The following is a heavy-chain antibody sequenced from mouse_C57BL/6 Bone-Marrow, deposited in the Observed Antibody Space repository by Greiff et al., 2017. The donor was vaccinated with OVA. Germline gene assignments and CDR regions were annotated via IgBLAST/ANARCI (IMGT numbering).Heavy chain of an antibody. V-gene: IGHV1-82*01. J-gene: IGHJ2*01. CDR1: GYAFSSSW. D-gene: IGHD2-4*01. Sequence: QVQLQQSGPELVKPGASVKISCTASGYAFSSSWMNWVKQRPGKGLEWIGRIYPGDGDTNYNGKFKGKATLTADKSSSTAYMQLSSLTSEDSAVYFGARRDYDGYFDYWGQGTTLTVSS. CDR3: ARRDYDGYFDY. CDR2: IYPGDGDT.